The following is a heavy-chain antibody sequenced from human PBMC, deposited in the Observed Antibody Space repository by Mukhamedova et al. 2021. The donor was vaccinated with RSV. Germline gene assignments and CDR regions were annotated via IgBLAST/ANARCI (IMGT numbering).Heavy chain of an antibody. J-gene: IGHJ5*02. D-gene: IGHD2-2*02. V-gene: IGHV1-69*01. Sequence: GQGLEWMGGIIPIFGTANYAQKFQGRVTITADESTSTAYMELSSLRAEDTAVYYCARGDIVVVPAAIPTYKWFGPWGQGTLVPV. CDR2: IIPIFGTA. CDR3: ARGDIVVVPAAIPTYKWFGP.